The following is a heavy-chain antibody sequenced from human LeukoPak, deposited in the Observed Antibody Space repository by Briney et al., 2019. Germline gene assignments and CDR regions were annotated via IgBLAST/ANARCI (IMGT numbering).Heavy chain of an antibody. V-gene: IGHV4-59*12. CDR2: IYYSGST. D-gene: IGHD2-2*01. CDR1: GGSISSYY. CDR3: ARAPGRYCSSTSCYDQGEAFDI. J-gene: IGHJ3*02. Sequence: SETLSLTCTVSGGSISSYYWSWIRQPPGKGLEWIGYIYYSGSTNYNPSLKSRVTISVDTSKNQFSLKLSSVTAADTAVYYCARAPGRYCSSTSCYDQGEAFDIWGQGTMVTVSS.